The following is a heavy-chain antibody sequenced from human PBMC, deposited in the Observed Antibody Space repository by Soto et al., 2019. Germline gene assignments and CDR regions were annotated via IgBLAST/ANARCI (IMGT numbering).Heavy chain of an antibody. CDR1: GYSFTSYW. Sequence: PGESLKISCKGSGYSFTSYWISWVRQMPGKGLEWMGRIDPSDSYTNYSPSFQGHVTISADKSISTAYLQWSSLKASDTAMYYCARHNGTIFMDYYGMDVWGQGTTVTVSS. CDR3: ARHNGTIFMDYYGMDV. D-gene: IGHD3-3*01. CDR2: IDPSDSYT. V-gene: IGHV5-10-1*01. J-gene: IGHJ6*02.